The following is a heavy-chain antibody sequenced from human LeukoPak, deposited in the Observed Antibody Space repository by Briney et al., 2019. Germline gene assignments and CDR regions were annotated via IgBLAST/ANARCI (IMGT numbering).Heavy chain of an antibody. CDR2: IKSKTDGGTT. V-gene: IGHV3-15*01. D-gene: IGHD4-17*01. CDR1: RFTFSNAW. Sequence: GRSLRLSYAAARFTFSNAWMSWVRQAPGKGLEWVGRIKSKTDGGTTDYAAPVKGRFTISRNDSKNTLYLQMNSLKTEDTAVYYCTTGGTVTFDYWGQGTLVTVSS. J-gene: IGHJ4*02. CDR3: TTGGTVTFDY.